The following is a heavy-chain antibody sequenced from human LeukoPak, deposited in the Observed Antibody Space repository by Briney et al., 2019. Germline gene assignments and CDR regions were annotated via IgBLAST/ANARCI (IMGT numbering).Heavy chain of an antibody. CDR1: GFTFSTDA. Sequence: PGGSLRLSCAASGFTFSTDAMNWARQAPGKGLEWVSAISGSGGSTYYADSVKGRFTISRDNSKNTLYLQMNSLRAEDTAVYYCAGKGYYYYGMDVWGQGTTVTVSS. V-gene: IGHV3-23*01. J-gene: IGHJ6*02. CDR2: ISGSGGST. CDR3: AGKGYYYYGMDV. D-gene: IGHD4-23*01.